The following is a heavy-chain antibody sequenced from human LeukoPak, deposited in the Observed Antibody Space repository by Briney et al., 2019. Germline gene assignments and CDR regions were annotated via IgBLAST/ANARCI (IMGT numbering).Heavy chain of an antibody. V-gene: IGHV4-34*01. J-gene: IGHJ4*02. D-gene: IGHD2-15*01. Sequence: KPSETLSLTCAVYGASFSDNYWSWIRQFPEKGLEWIGEINNSGSTSYNPSLNSRVIMSVDVSKNQFSLRLSSVTAADTAVYYCAREVAHFDYWGQGTLVTVSS. CDR1: GASFSDNY. CDR2: INNSGST. CDR3: AREVAHFDY.